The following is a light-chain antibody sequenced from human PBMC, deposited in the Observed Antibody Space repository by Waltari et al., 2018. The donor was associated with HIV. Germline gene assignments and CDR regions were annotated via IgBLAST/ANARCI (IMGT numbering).Light chain of an antibody. Sequence: DIVLTQSPATLSVSPGVRATLSCRASQSVGLNLAWYQQRPGQPPKLLVYGASTRTSDTSTRFSARGSGTEFTLTITSIRPEEFATYFCQQYDVWPLTVGGGT. J-gene: IGKJ4*01. CDR1: QSVGLN. CDR2: GAS. CDR3: QQYDVWPLT. V-gene: IGKV3-15*01.